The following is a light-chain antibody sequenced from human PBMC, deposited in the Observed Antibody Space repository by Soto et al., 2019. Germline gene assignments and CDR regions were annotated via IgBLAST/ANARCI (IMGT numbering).Light chain of an antibody. J-gene: IGKJ1*01. CDR1: QSVLYSSNNKNY. CDR2: WAS. CDR3: RHYYSTPLT. Sequence: DIVMTQSPDSLAVSLGERATINCKFSQSVLYSSNNKNYLVWYQQRPGRPPKMLIYWASTRDSGVPDRFSGSGSGTDFTLTISSLQAEDVAVYSCRHYYSTPLTFGQGTKVEIK. V-gene: IGKV4-1*01.